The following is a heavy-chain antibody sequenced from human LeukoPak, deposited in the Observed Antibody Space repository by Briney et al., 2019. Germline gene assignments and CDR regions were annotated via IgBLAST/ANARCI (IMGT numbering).Heavy chain of an antibody. CDR3: ARGDDFYDSSGYYRWFDP. CDR2: IYYSGST. CDR1: GGSVSSGSYY. V-gene: IGHV4-61*01. Sequence: SETLSLTCTVSGGSVSSGSYYWSWIRQPPGKGLEWIGYIYYSGSTNYNPSLKSRVTISVDTSKNQFSLKLSSVTAADTAVYYCARGDDFYDSSGYYRWFDPWGQGTLDTVSS. D-gene: IGHD3-22*01. J-gene: IGHJ5*02.